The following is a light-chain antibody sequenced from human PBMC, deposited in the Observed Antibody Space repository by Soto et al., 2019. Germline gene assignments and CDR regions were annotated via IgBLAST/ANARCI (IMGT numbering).Light chain of an antibody. J-gene: IGKJ1*01. V-gene: IGKV1-5*01. Sequence: SEMIKSPHTLSASVGDRVTITCRASQAISTWMAWYQQKPGKAPKLLVYDASTLQSGVASRFSGSGSGTEFTLIISGLQPDDSASYYCQQTYSSPRTFGQGTKVDIK. CDR2: DAS. CDR1: QAISTW. CDR3: QQTYSSPRT.